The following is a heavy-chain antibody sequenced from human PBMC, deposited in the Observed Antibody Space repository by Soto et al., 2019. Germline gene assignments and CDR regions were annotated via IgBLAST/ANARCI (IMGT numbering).Heavy chain of an antibody. Sequence: QVQLQQWGAGLLKPSETLSLTCAVYGGSFSGYYWSWIRQPPGKGLEWIGEINHSGSTNYNPSLKSRVTISVDTSKNQFSLKLSSVTAADTAVYYCARGSRFGRGADYWGQGTLVTVSS. CDR2: INHSGST. V-gene: IGHV4-34*01. CDR1: GGSFSGYY. D-gene: IGHD3-10*01. J-gene: IGHJ4*02. CDR3: ARGSRFGRGADY.